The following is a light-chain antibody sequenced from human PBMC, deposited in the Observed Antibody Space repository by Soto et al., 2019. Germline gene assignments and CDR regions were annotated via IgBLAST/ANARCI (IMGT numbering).Light chain of an antibody. CDR1: QSVSSN. CDR3: QQRSNWPPRVT. CDR2: GAS. V-gene: IGKV3-11*01. J-gene: IGKJ5*01. Sequence: EIVLTQSPATLSLSPGERATLSCRAIQSVSSNLAWYQQKPGQAPRLLIYGASTRATGIPARFSGSGSGTDFTLTISSLEPEDFAVYYCQQRSNWPPRVTFGQGTRLEIK.